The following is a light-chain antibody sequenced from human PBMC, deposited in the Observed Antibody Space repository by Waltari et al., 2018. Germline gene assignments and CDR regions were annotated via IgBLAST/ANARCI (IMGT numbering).Light chain of an antibody. CDR2: GAS. V-gene: IGKV1-39*01. Sequence: DIQMTQSPSSLSASVGDRVTITCRASQSMNSFFNWYQQKPGKAPKLLIYGASRLQSGVPSRVSAKGSGTEFTLTISSLQPEDIATYSCQQSHSMPWTFGQGTKVEIK. J-gene: IGKJ1*01. CDR3: QQSHSMPWT. CDR1: QSMNSF.